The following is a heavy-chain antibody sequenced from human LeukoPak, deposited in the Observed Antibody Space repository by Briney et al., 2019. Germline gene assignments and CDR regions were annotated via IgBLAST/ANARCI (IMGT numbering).Heavy chain of an antibody. CDR3: ARHTGGTTEDY. J-gene: IGHJ4*02. Sequence: PSETLTLTCTVSRGSISGYYWSWIRQPPGKGLGWIGYISYTGSTAYDPFLKSRVAISIDTSKNSFSLKLSSVTAADTAIYYCARHTGGTTEDYWGQGALVTVSS. CDR2: ISYTGST. V-gene: IGHV4-59*01. D-gene: IGHD1-1*01. CDR1: RGSISGYY.